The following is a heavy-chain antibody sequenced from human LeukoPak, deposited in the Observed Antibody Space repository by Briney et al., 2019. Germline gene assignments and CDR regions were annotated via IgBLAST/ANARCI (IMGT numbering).Heavy chain of an antibody. CDR3: ARDVHTMVRGVMAYGMDV. J-gene: IGHJ6*02. CDR1: GGSFSGYY. V-gene: IGHV4-34*01. Sequence: PSETLSLTCAVYGGSFSGYYWSWIRQPPGKGLEWIGEINHSGSTNYNPSLKCRVTISVDTSKNQFSLKLSSVTAADTAVYYCARDVHTMVRGVMAYGMDVWGQGTTVTVSS. D-gene: IGHD3-10*01. CDR2: INHSGST.